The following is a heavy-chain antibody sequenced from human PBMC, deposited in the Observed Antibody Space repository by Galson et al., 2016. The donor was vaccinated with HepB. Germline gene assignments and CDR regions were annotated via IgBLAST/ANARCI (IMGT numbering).Heavy chain of an antibody. D-gene: IGHD3-22*01. Sequence: ETLSLTCAVSGASVNSSNWWTWVRQAPGKGLEWVSAISGSGDGTYYADSVKGRFTISRDNFRNTVYLQMNSLTPEDTALYFCARDYYSSYPDNWLDPWGQGTLVSVS. V-gene: IGHV3-23*01. CDR3: ARDYYSSYPDNWLDP. J-gene: IGHJ5*02. CDR1: GASVNSSN. CDR2: ISGSGDGT.